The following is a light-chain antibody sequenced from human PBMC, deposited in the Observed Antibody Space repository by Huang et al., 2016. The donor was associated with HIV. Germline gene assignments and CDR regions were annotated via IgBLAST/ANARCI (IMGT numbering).Light chain of an antibody. Sequence: AIQLTQSPSSLSASVGDRVTITCRASQGSSSALAWYQQKPGKAPKLLIYDASSLESGVPSRVSDSGSGTDFTLTISSLQPEEFATYYCQQFKHYPLTFGGGTKVEIK. CDR1: QGSSSA. CDR3: QQFKHYPLT. V-gene: IGKV1D-13*01. CDR2: DAS. J-gene: IGKJ4*01.